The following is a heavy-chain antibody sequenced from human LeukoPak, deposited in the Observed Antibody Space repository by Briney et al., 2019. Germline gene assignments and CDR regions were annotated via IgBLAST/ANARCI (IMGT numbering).Heavy chain of an antibody. CDR3: ARDTSGWYSGYFDY. CDR1: GFTFSSYA. J-gene: IGHJ4*02. CDR2: ISGSGGST. V-gene: IGHV3-23*01. Sequence: GGSLRLSCAASGFTFSSYAMSWVRQAPGKGLEWVSAISGSGGSTYYADSVKGRFTISRDNSKNTLYLQMNSLRAEDTAVYYCARDTSGWYSGYFDYWGQGTLVTVSS. D-gene: IGHD6-19*01.